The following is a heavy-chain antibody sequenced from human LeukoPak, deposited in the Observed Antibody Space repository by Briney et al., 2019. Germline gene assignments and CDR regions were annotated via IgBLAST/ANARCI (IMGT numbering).Heavy chain of an antibody. CDR1: GGSISSYY. D-gene: IGHD4-17*01. J-gene: IGHJ6*03. Sequence: SETLSLTCTVSGGSISSYYWSWIRQPAGKGLEWIGRIYTSGGTNYNPSLKSRVTMSVDTSKNQFSLKLSSVTAADTAVYYCARGLDGDYEGYYYYYMDAWGKGTTVTVSS. CDR2: IYTSGGT. V-gene: IGHV4-4*07. CDR3: ARGLDGDYEGYYYYYMDA.